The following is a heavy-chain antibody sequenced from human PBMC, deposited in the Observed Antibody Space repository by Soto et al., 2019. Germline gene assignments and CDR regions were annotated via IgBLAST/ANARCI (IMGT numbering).Heavy chain of an antibody. CDR1: GFTFSSYA. J-gene: IGHJ6*02. CDR3: AKAMGRRYCSGGSCNVGMDV. D-gene: IGHD2-15*01. CDR2: ISGSGGST. V-gene: IGHV3-23*01. Sequence: QPGGSLRLSCAASGFTFSSYAMSWVRQAPGKGLEWVSAISGSGGSTYYADSVKGRFTISRDNSKNTLYLQMNSLRAEDTAVYYCAKAMGRRYCSGGSCNVGMDVCGHGTPVTVSS.